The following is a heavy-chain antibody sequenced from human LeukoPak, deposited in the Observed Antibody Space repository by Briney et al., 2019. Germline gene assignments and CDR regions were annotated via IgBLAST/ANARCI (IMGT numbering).Heavy chain of an antibody. CDR1: GFSFGSYA. J-gene: IGHJ4*02. Sequence: GGSLRLSCTASGFSFGSYAFNWVRQAPGKGLEWVAVISYDGSNKYYADSVKGRFTISRDNSKNTLYLQMNSLRAEDTAVYYCARDFEAHDLRPIGYWGQGTLVTVSS. D-gene: IGHD3-3*01. CDR2: ISYDGSNK. CDR3: ARDFEAHDLRPIGY. V-gene: IGHV3-30*01.